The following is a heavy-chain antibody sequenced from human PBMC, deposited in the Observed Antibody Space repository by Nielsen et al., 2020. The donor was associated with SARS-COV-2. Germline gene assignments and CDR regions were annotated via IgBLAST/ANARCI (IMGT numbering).Heavy chain of an antibody. CDR1: GFTFSSFS. CDR2: ISSTSRTYI. J-gene: IGHJ5*02. Sequence: GESLKISCAASGFTFSSFSMNWVRQAPGKGLEWVSYISSTSRTYIFYADSVKGRFTISRDNAKNSLYLQMSSLRAEDTAVYYCAKNGFLWFGELFNWFDPWGQGTLVIVSS. D-gene: IGHD3-10*01. V-gene: IGHV3-21*01. CDR3: AKNGFLWFGELFNWFDP.